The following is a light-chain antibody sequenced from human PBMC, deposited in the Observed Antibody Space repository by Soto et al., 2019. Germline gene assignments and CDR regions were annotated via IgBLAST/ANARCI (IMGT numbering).Light chain of an antibody. CDR2: GNN. J-gene: IGLJ1*01. CDR1: SSNIGTVYD. V-gene: IGLV1-40*01. CDR3: QSFDSRLSGYV. Sequence: QSVLTQPPSISGAPGQRVTISCTGSSSNIGTVYDVHWYQQHAGKAPKLLIYGNNNRPSGVPDRISGSKSGTSASLAITGLQAEDEADYYCQSFDSRLSGYVFGNGTKLTVL.